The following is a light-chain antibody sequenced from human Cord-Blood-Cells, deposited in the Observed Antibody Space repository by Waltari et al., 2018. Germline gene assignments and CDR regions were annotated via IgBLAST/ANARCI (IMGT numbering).Light chain of an antibody. CDR2: EVS. CDR1: SRDVRGSNY. J-gene: IGLJ3*02. Sequence: QSALTQPASVSGSPGQSITISCPGPSRDVRGSNYVSWYQQHPGKAPKLMIYEVSNRPSGVSNRFSGSKSGNTASLTISGLQAEDEADYYCSSYTSSSTWVFGGGTKLTVL. V-gene: IGLV2-14*01. CDR3: SSYTSSSTWV.